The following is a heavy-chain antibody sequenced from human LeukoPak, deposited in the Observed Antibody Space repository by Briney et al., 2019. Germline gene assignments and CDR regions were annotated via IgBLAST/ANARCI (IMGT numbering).Heavy chain of an antibody. CDR3: ARVPRRIAAPQYNWFDP. D-gene: IGHD6-13*01. V-gene: IGHV4-59*01. CDR1: GGSISSYY. CDR2: IYYSGST. Sequence: SETLSLTCTVSGGSISSYYWSWIRQPPGKGLEWIGYIYYSGSTNYNPSLKSRVTISVDASKNQFSLKLSSVTAADTAVYYCARVPRRIAAPQYNWFDPWGQGTLDTVSS. J-gene: IGHJ5*02.